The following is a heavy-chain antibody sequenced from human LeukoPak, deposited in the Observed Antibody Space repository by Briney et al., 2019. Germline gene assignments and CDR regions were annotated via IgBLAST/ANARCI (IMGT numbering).Heavy chain of an antibody. D-gene: IGHD3-16*02. CDR2: ISAYNGNT. Sequence: GASVKVSCKASGYTFTSYGISWVRQAPGQGLEWMGWISAYNGNTNYAQKLQGRVTMTTDTSTSTAYMELRSLRSDDTAVYYCARYFTFGGVIVLPYYYYGMDVRGQGTTVTVSS. V-gene: IGHV1-18*01. J-gene: IGHJ6*02. CDR1: GYTFTSYG. CDR3: ARYFTFGGVIVLPYYYYGMDV.